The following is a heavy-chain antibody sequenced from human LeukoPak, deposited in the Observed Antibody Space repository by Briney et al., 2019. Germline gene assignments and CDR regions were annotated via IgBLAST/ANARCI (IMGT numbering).Heavy chain of an antibody. J-gene: IGHJ5*02. CDR3: ARVAHGVVNWFDP. CDR1: GGSISSGGYY. D-gene: IGHD3-3*01. CDR2: IYYSGST. V-gene: IGHV4-31*03. Sequence: SQTLSLTCTVSGGSISSGGYYWSWIRQHPGKGLEWIGYIYYSGSTYYNPSLKSRVTISVDTSKNQFSLKLSSVTAADTAVYYCARVAHGVVNWFDPWGQGTPVTVSS.